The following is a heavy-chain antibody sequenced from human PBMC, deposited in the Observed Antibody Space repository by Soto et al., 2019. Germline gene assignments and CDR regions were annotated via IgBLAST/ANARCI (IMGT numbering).Heavy chain of an antibody. V-gene: IGHV3-74*01. CDR1: GFTFSSYW. J-gene: IGHJ4*02. CDR2: INSDGSTT. CDR3: AAERGYSYGFDY. D-gene: IGHD5-18*01. Sequence: EVQLVESGGGLVQPGGSLRLSCAASGFTFSSYWMHWVRQAPGKGLLWVSRINSDGSTTTYADSVKGRFTISRDNAKNTRYLQMSSLRAEETAVYYCAAERGYSYGFDYWGQGTLVTVSS.